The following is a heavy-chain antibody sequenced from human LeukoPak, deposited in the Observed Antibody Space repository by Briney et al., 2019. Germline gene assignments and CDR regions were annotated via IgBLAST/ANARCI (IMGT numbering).Heavy chain of an antibody. Sequence: GGSLRLSCAASGFTFSNYWMSWDRQAPVKGLEWVANIKEDGSAIYYMDSVKGRFTISRDNAKNSVYLQMNSLRGEDTAVYYCARDFWGSGDYWGQGALVTVSS. CDR2: IKEDGSAI. V-gene: IGHV3-7*01. CDR1: GFTFSNYW. CDR3: ARDFWGSGDY. J-gene: IGHJ4*02. D-gene: IGHD7-27*01.